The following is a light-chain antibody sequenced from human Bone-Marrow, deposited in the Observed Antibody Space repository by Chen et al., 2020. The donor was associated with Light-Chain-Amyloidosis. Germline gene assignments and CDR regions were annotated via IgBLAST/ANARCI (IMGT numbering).Light chain of an antibody. CDR3: QQYETLPFT. CDR2: DAS. Sequence: DIQMTQSPSSLSASVGHRVTITCRASQDIINYLVWYQQKPGKAPKLLIYDASNLETGVPSRFSGSGSGTDFTFTISSLQPEDIATYYCQQYETLPFTFGPWTKVDIK. CDR1: QDIINY. J-gene: IGKJ3*01. V-gene: IGKV1-33*01.